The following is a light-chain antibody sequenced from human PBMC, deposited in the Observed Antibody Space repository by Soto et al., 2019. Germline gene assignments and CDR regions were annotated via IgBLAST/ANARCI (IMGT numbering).Light chain of an antibody. CDR1: SPNIGSNT. J-gene: IGLJ1*01. CDR2: TNS. CDR3: AAWDDSLNGLV. V-gene: IGLV1-44*01. Sequence: QSVLTQPPSASGTPGQRVTISCSGRSPNIGSNTVKWYQHLPGTAPKLLIYTNSQRPSGVPDRFSGSKSGTSASLAISGLQSEDEADYYCAAWDDSLNGLVFGTGTKLTVL.